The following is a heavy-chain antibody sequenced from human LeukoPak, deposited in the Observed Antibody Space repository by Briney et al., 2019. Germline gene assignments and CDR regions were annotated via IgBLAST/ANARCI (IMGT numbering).Heavy chain of an antibody. CDR2: INHSGST. CDR1: GGSFSGYY. CDR3: ARSRANCSSTSCYSGPSNWFDP. J-gene: IGHJ5*02. Sequence: SETPSLTCAVYGGSFSGYYWSWIRQPPGKGLEWIGEINHSGSTNYNPSLKSRVTISVDTSKNQFSLKLSSVTAADTAVYYCARSRANCSSTSCYSGPSNWFDPWGQGTLVTVSS. V-gene: IGHV4-34*01. D-gene: IGHD2-2*02.